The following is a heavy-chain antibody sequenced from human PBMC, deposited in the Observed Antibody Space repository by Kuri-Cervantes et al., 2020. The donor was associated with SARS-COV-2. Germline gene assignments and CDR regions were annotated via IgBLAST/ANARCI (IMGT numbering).Heavy chain of an antibody. CDR3: ARDSEFTRDAFEI. J-gene: IGHJ3*02. CDR2: IIPVLRVE. Sequence: SVKVSCKASGGTLSTYTVTWVRQAPGQGLEWMGRIIPVLRVENYAQKFRGRVTITADKSTNTAHMELTSLRSEDTAVYYCARDSEFTRDAFEIWGQGTMVTVSS. V-gene: IGHV1-69*04. CDR1: GGTLSTYT.